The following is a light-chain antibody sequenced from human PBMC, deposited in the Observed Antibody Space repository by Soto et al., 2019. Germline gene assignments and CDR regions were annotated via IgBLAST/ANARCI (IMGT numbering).Light chain of an antibody. J-gene: IGKJ1*01. CDR2: GAS. Sequence: EIVLTQSPGTLSLSPGERAPLSCRASQSVSSSYLAWYQQKPGQAPRLLIYGASSRATGIPDRFSGSGSGTDFTLTISRLEPEDFAVYYCQQYGSSRTFGQGTKWIS. CDR1: QSVSSSY. V-gene: IGKV3-20*01. CDR3: QQYGSSRT.